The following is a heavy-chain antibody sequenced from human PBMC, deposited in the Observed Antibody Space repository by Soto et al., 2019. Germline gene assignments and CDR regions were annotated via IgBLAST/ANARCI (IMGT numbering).Heavy chain of an antibody. V-gene: IGHV3-74*01. J-gene: IGHJ4*02. CDR2: INSDGSGT. Sequence: GGSLRLSCAASGFTFSSYWMHWVRQPPGKGLGWVSLINSDGSGTSYDDSVEGRFTISSDKDKNTLYLQMNSLRAEDKAVYYCARETDYSDFYFDYWGQGTLVTVSS. CDR3: ARETDYSDFYFDY. D-gene: IGHD4-17*01. CDR1: GFTFSSYW.